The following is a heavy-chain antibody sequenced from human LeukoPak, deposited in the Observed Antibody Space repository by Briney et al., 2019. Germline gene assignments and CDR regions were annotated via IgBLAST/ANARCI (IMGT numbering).Heavy chain of an antibody. CDR3: ARVRGRWLQFPDAFDI. Sequence: ASVTVSCKASGYTFTGYYMHWVRQAPGQGLEWMGWINPNSGGTNYAQKFQGRVTMTRDTSISTAYMELSRLRSDDTAVYYCARVRGRWLQFPDAFDIWGQGTMVTVSS. CDR1: GYTFTGYY. CDR2: INPNSGGT. J-gene: IGHJ3*02. V-gene: IGHV1-2*02. D-gene: IGHD5-24*01.